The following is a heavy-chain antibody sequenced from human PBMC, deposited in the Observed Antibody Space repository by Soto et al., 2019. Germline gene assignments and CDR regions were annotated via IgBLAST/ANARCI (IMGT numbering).Heavy chain of an antibody. J-gene: IGHJ3*02. Sequence: ASVKVSCKASGYTFTGYYMHWVRQAPGQGLEWMGWINPNSGGTNYAQKFQGWVTMTRDTSISTAYMELSRLRSDDTAVYYCVRSEQQLVFDAFDIWGQGTMVTVSS. CDR1: GYTFTGYY. D-gene: IGHD6-13*01. V-gene: IGHV1-2*04. CDR2: INPNSGGT. CDR3: VRSEQQLVFDAFDI.